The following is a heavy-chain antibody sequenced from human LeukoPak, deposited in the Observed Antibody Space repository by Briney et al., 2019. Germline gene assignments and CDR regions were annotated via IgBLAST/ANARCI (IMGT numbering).Heavy chain of an antibody. CDR2: TSYDGQNK. D-gene: IGHD2/OR15-2a*01. CDR3: AKDGLAGRFDSTAPGIYDGLDV. CDR1: GFNFNTYG. J-gene: IGHJ6*02. Sequence: PGGSLRLSCVASGFNFNTYGLPWVRQAPGKGPEWVAVTSYDGQNKQYGESVRGRFTISRDNSKNTLYLQMNSLRREDTAIYYCAKDGLAGRFDSTAPGIYDGLDVWGQGTTVTVSS. V-gene: IGHV3-30*18.